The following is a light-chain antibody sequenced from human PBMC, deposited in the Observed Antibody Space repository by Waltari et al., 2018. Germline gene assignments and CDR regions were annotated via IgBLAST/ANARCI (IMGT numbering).Light chain of an antibody. V-gene: IGKV1-39*01. CDR1: QSITSY. CDR3: QQSYSISWT. Sequence: DIQMTQSPSSLSASVGDRVTITCRANQSITSYLNWYQQKPGKAPKLLIYAASSLQSGVPSRFSGSGSGTDFTLTISSLQPEDFATYYCQQSYSISWTFGQGTKVEIK. J-gene: IGKJ1*01. CDR2: AAS.